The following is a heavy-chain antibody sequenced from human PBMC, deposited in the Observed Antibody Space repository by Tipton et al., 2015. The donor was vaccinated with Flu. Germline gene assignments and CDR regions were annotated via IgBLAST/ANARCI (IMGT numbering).Heavy chain of an antibody. Sequence: TLSLTCTVSGGSITNYYWSWIRQPPGKRLEWIGYIYYSGSTNYNPSLKSRVTISVDTSKNQFSLKLSSVTAADTAVYYCARHSGVWDSSGLFGYWGQGTLVTVSS. CDR2: IYYSGST. V-gene: IGHV4-59*08. CDR3: ARHSGVWDSSGLFGY. CDR1: GGSITNYY. D-gene: IGHD3-22*01. J-gene: IGHJ4*02.